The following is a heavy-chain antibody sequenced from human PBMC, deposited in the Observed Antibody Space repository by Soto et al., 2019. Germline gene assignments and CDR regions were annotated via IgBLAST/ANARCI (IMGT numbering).Heavy chain of an antibody. J-gene: IGHJ5*02. CDR3: AKPMTTRDPPPPTFAP. CDR1: GFTCNSYG. V-gene: IGHV3-30*18. Sequence: PGGSLRLSCAASGFTCNSYGMHWVCQAPGKGLEWVAVISYDGSNKYYADSVKGRFTISRDNSKNTLYLQMNSLRAEDTAVYYCAKPMTTRDPPPPTFAPRGQGTLVTVSS. CDR2: ISYDGSNK. D-gene: IGHD4-4*01.